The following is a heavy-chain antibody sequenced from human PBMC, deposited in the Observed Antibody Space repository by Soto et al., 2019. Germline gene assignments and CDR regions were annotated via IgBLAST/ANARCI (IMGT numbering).Heavy chain of an antibody. Sequence: GGSLRLSCAASGFTFSSYAMSWVRQAPGKGLEWVSAISGSGGSTYYADSVKGRFTISRDNSKNTLYLQMNSLRAEDTAVYYCAKPGYCSGGRCYSFDYWGQGTLVTVSS. J-gene: IGHJ4*02. V-gene: IGHV3-23*01. CDR1: GFTFSSYA. D-gene: IGHD2-15*01. CDR3: AKPGYCSGGRCYSFDY. CDR2: ISGSGGST.